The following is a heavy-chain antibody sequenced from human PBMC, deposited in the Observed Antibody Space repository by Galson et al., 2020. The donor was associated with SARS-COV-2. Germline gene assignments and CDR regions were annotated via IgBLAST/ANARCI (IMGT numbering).Heavy chain of an antibody. V-gene: IGHV4-34*01. D-gene: IGHD3-10*01. CDR1: GGSFSGYY. CDR3: ARDSYHYGSGSSIPFDY. Sequence: SQASETLSLTCVVYGGSFSGYYWSWIRQPPGKGLEWIGEINHSGSTNYNTSLASRVTISVDTSKNQFSLKLSSVTAADTAVYYCARDSYHYGSGSSIPFDYWGQGTLLTVSS. J-gene: IGHJ4*02. CDR2: INHSGST.